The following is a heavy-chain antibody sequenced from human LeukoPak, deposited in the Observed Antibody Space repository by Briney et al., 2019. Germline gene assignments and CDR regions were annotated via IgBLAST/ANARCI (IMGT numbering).Heavy chain of an antibody. D-gene: IGHD3-9*01. Sequence: SETLSLTCAVSGGSISSGGYSWSWIRQPPGKGLEWIGYIYYSGSTNYNPSLKSRVTISVDTSKNQFSLKLSSVTAADTAVYYCATSSHSPDILTGLDYYYYGMDVWGQGTTVTVSS. CDR3: ATSSHSPDILTGLDYYYYGMDV. J-gene: IGHJ6*02. CDR1: GGSISSGGYS. V-gene: IGHV4-61*08. CDR2: IYYSGST.